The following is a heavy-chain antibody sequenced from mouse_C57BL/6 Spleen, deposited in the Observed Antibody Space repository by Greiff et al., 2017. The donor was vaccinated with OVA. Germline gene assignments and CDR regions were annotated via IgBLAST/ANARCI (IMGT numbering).Heavy chain of an antibody. Sequence: QVQLQQSGAELVKPGASVKISCKASGYAFSSYWMNWVKQRPGKGLEWIGQIYPGGGDTNYNGKFKGKATLTAYTSSSPAYMQLSSLTSEDSAVYFCARFRDGYAMDYWGQGTSVTVSS. J-gene: IGHJ4*01. CDR1: GYAFSSYW. CDR2: IYPGGGDT. CDR3: ARFRDGYAMDY. V-gene: IGHV1-80*01.